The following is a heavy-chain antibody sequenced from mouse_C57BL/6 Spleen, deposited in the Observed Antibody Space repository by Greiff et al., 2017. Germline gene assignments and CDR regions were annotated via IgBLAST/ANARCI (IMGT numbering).Heavy chain of an antibody. Sequence: QVQLQQSGPELVKPGASVKISCKASGYAFSSSWMNWVKQRPGKGLEWIGRIYPGDGDTNYNGKFKGKATLTADKSSSTAYMQLSSLTSEDSAVYFCARLASTMITTNYFDYWGQGTTLTVSS. CDR3: ARLASTMITTNYFDY. D-gene: IGHD2-4*01. V-gene: IGHV1-82*01. CDR1: GYAFSSSW. J-gene: IGHJ2*01. CDR2: IYPGDGDT.